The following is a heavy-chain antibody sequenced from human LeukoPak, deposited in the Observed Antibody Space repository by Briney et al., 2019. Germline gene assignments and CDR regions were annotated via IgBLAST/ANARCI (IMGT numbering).Heavy chain of an antibody. J-gene: IGHJ4*02. Sequence: GGSLRLSCAASGFTFSSYVMHWVRQSPGRGLEYVSAINYKGGPTYYADSVKGRFTISTDNSKNTLFLQMASLRDEDMGVYYCARVGPATAFDYWGQGTHVTVSS. V-gene: IGHV3-64*02. CDR3: ARVGPATAFDY. CDR1: GFTFSSYV. CDR2: INYKGGPT.